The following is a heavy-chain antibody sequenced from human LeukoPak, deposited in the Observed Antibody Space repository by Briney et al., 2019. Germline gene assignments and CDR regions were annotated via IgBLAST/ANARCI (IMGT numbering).Heavy chain of an antibody. Sequence: ASVKVSCKASGYTFTGYYMHWVRQAPGQGLEWMGRINPNSGGTNYAQKFQGRVTMTRDTFISTAYMELSRLRSDDTAVYYCARDRVYGYYYDSSGYSVYAFDIWGQGTMVTVSS. CDR2: INPNSGGT. V-gene: IGHV1-2*06. CDR3: ARDRVYGYYYDSSGYSVYAFDI. D-gene: IGHD3-22*01. J-gene: IGHJ3*02. CDR1: GYTFTGYY.